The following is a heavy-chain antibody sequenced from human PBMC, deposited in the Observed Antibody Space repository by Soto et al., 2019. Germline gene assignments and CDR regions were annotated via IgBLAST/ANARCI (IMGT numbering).Heavy chain of an antibody. D-gene: IGHD1-26*01. CDR3: ARVGWDLSVAFDI. V-gene: IGHV1-3*01. Sequence: ASVKVSCKASGYTFTSYAIQWVRQAPGQRLEWMGWINAGNGKTKYSQKFQGRVTIIRDTSATTAYMELSSLRSDDTAVYYCARVGWDLSVAFDIWGQGTMVTVSS. CDR1: GYTFTSYA. CDR2: INAGNGKT. J-gene: IGHJ3*02.